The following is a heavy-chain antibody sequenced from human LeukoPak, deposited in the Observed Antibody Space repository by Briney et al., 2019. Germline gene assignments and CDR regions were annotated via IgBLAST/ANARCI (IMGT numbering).Heavy chain of an antibody. Sequence: GGSLRLSCAASGFTFTTYWMSWVRQAPGKGLEWVANIKQDGSEKYYVDSVKGRFTISRDNAKNSLYLQMNSLRAEDTAVYYCARFLDYGDLDYWGQGTLVTVSS. CDR3: ARFLDYGDLDY. CDR1: GFTFTTYW. D-gene: IGHD4-17*01. V-gene: IGHV3-7*01. CDR2: IKQDGSEK. J-gene: IGHJ4*02.